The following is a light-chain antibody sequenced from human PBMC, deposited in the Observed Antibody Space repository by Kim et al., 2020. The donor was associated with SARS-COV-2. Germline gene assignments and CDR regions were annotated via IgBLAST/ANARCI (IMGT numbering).Light chain of an antibody. CDR1: NSNLGNSY. CDR2: HND. J-gene: IGLJ3*02. CDR3: ATWYSSLGWV. V-gene: IGLV1-51*01. Sequence: PGQRVAISCSGINSNLGNSYVSWYQQLPGAAPKLLIYHNDNRPSGTPDRFSGSKSGTSATLQISGLQTGDEADYYCATWYSSLGWVFGGGTKLTVL.